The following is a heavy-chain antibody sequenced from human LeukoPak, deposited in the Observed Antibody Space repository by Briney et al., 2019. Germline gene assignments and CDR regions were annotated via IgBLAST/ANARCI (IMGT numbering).Heavy chain of an antibody. D-gene: IGHD3-10*01. CDR2: IYYSGST. Sequence: PSETLSLTCTVSGGSISSYYWSWIRQPPGKGLEWIGYIYYSGSTNYNPSLKSRVTISVDTSKNQFSLKLSSVTAADTAVYYCARLKSYYYGSGSYYEDYWGQGTLVTVSS. CDR1: GGSISSYY. J-gene: IGHJ4*02. V-gene: IGHV4-59*12. CDR3: ARLKSYYYGSGSYYEDY.